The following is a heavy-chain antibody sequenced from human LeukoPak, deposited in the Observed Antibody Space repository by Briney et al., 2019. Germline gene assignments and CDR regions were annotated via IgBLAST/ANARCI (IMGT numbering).Heavy chain of an antibody. J-gene: IGHJ6*02. CDR2: IIPIFGTA. CDR3: ARRDYCSSTSCYVGYGMDV. V-gene: IGHV1-69*13. D-gene: IGHD2-2*01. CDR1: GGTFSSYA. Sequence: ASVKVSCKASGGTFSSYAISWVRQAPGQGLEWMGGIIPIFGTANYAQKFQGRVTITADESTSTAYMELGSLRSEDTAVYYCARRDYCSSTSCYVGYGMDVWRQGTTVTVSS.